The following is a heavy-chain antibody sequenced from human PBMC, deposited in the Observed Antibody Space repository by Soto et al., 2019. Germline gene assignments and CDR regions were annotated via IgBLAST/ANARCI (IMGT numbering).Heavy chain of an antibody. D-gene: IGHD3-22*01. J-gene: IGHJ4*02. CDR2: IYSTGRT. CDR3: DRGYYESSDYYVGSPIFDS. CDR1: GVSVSRSDYY. Sequence: QVQLQESGPGLVKPSQTLSLTCTVSGVSVSRSDYYWSWIRQPPGKGLGWIGFIYSTGRTCYNPTLRSRLTISLDAPTNQFSLKLSSVTAADTAVYYCDRGYYESSDYYVGSPIFDSWGQGNLVTVSS. V-gene: IGHV4-30-4*01.